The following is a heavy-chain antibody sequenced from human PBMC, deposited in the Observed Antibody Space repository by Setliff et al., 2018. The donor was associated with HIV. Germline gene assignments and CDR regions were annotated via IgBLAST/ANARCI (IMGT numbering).Heavy chain of an antibody. CDR3: AGFPLSSSWYFY. J-gene: IGHJ4*02. V-gene: IGHV4-39*01. CDR2: IYYSGST. CDR1: GGSISRGGYY. D-gene: IGHD6-13*01. Sequence: SETLSLTCTVSGGSISRGGYYWGWIRQAPGKGLEWIGTIYYSGSTYYNPSLKSRVTISVDTSKNQFSLKLSSVTAADTAVYYCAGFPLSSSWYFYWGQGTLVTVSS.